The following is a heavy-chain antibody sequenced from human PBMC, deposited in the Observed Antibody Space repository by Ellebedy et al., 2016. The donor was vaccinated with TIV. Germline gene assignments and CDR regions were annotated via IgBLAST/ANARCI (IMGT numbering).Heavy chain of an antibody. CDR1: GGSFSGYY. CDR3: ASRTIFGVDEYYYYYGMDV. CDR2: INHSGST. D-gene: IGHD3-3*01. V-gene: IGHV4-34*01. Sequence: SETLSLXXAVYGGSFSGYYWSWIRQPPGKGLEWIGEINHSGSTNYNPSLKSRVTISVDTSKNQFSLKLSSVTAADTAVYYCASRTIFGVDEYYYYYGMDVWGQGTTVTVSS. J-gene: IGHJ6*02.